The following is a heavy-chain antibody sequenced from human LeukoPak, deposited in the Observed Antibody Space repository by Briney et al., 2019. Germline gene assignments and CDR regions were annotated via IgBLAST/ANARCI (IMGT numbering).Heavy chain of an antibody. Sequence: SAKVSCKASGGTFSSYAISWVRQAPGQGFEWMGGIIPIFGTANYAQKFQGRVTITADESTSTAYMELSSLRSEDTAVYYCARARGYCSSTSCSRIPRWFDPWGQGTLVTVSS. V-gene: IGHV1-69*13. CDR1: GGTFSSYA. CDR2: IIPIFGTA. J-gene: IGHJ5*02. D-gene: IGHD2-2*01. CDR3: ARARGYCSSTSCSRIPRWFDP.